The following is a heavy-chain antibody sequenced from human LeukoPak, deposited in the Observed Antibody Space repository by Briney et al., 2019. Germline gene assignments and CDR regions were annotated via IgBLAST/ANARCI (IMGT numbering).Heavy chain of an antibody. CDR1: GYTFTGYY. V-gene: IGHV1-2*02. Sequence: GASVKVSCKASGYTFTGYYMHWVRQAPGQGLEWMGWINPNSGDTNYAQNFQGRVTLTRDTSTSTVYMELSSLRSEDTANYYCARIRDGYNDAYDIWGQGTVVTVSS. J-gene: IGHJ3*02. CDR3: ARIRDGYNDAYDI. D-gene: IGHD5-24*01. CDR2: INPNSGDT.